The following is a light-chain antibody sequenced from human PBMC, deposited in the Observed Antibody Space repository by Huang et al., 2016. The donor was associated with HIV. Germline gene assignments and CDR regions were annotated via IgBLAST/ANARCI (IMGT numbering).Light chain of an antibody. Sequence: DIQMTQSPSTLSASVGDIVTITCRASQNINTWLAWYQQKPGKPPNLLIYRASSLQIGVPSRFTGSGSGTEFTLTITSLQPDDLGTYYCQQYNTYLYTFGQGTKLEI. CDR2: RAS. J-gene: IGKJ2*01. CDR1: QNINTW. CDR3: QQYNTYLYT. V-gene: IGKV1-5*03.